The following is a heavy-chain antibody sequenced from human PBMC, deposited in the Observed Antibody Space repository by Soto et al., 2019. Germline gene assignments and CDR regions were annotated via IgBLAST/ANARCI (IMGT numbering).Heavy chain of an antibody. CDR2: IYYSGST. J-gene: IGHJ5*02. D-gene: IGHD5-12*01. CDR1: GGSISSYY. V-gene: IGHV4-59*01. Sequence: PSETLSLTCTVSGGSISSYYWSWIRQPPGKGLEWIGYIYYSGSTNYNPSLKSRVTISVDTSKNQFSLKLSSVTAADTAVYYCAGAGGGATQTGWFAPGGEGTRATFPS. CDR3: AGAGGGATQTGWFAP.